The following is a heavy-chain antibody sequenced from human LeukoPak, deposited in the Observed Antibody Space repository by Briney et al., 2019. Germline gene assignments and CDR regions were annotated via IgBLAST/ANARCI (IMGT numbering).Heavy chain of an antibody. CDR3: AKDFFDGYSYGHQYYYYYMDV. CDR1: GFTFSSYA. D-gene: IGHD5-18*01. Sequence: PGGSLRLSCAASGFTFSSYAMSWVRQAPGKGLEWVSAISGSGGSTYYADSVKGRFTISRDNSKNTLYLQMNSLGAEDTAVYYCAKDFFDGYSYGHQYYYYYMDVWGKGTTVTVSS. V-gene: IGHV3-23*01. CDR2: ISGSGGST. J-gene: IGHJ6*03.